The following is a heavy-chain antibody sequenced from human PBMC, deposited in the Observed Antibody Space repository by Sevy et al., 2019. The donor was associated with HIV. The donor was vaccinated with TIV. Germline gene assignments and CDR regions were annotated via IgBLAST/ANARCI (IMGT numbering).Heavy chain of an antibody. D-gene: IGHD6-19*01. CDR1: GYTFNNYY. Sequence: ASVKVSCKASGYTFNNYYIHWVRQAPGQGLELMGVINPSGGSTSYPQKFQGRVTMTRDTSTSTVYMELSSLRYEDRAVYYCARGGSSGWTYFDYWSQGTLVTVSS. V-gene: IGHV1-46*02. CDR3: ARGGSSGWTYFDY. CDR2: INPSGGST. J-gene: IGHJ4*02.